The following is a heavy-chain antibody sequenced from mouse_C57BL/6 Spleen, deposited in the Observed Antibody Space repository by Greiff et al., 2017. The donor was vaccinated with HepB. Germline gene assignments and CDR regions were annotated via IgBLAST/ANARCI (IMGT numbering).Heavy chain of an antibody. J-gene: IGHJ1*03. D-gene: IGHD1-1*01. CDR3: TRCYGSSYGYFDV. CDR2: IDPESGGT. CDR1: GYTFTDYE. V-gene: IGHV1-15*01. Sequence: QVQLQQSGAELVRPGASVTLSCKASGYTFTDYEMHWVKQTPVHGLEWIGAIDPESGGTAYNQKFKGKAILTADKSSSTAYMELRSLTSEYSAVYYCTRCYGSSYGYFDVWGTGTTVTVSS.